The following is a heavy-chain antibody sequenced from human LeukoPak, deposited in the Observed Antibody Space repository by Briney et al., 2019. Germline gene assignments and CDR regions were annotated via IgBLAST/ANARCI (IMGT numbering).Heavy chain of an antibody. Sequence: PGGSLRLSCAASGFTVSSNYMSWVRQAPGKGLEWVSAISGSGGSTYYADSVKGRFTISRDNSKNTLYLQMNSLRAEDTAVYYCANAVVPAADYWGQGTLVTVSS. V-gene: IGHV3-23*01. CDR3: ANAVVPAADY. J-gene: IGHJ4*02. CDR2: ISGSGGST. CDR1: GFTVSSNY. D-gene: IGHD2-2*01.